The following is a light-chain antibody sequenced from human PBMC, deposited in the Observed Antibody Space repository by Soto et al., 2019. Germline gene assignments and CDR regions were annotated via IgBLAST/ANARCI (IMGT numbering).Light chain of an antibody. V-gene: IGLV2-14*01. CDR1: SSDFGGYNY. Sequence: QSALTQPASVSGSPGQSITISCTGTSSDFGGYNYVSWYQQHPGKAPKLMIYDVNNRPSGVSNRFSGSKSGNTASLTISGLQAEDEAGYYCSSYTSSITVVFGGGTKVTVL. CDR3: SSYTSSITVV. J-gene: IGLJ2*01. CDR2: DVN.